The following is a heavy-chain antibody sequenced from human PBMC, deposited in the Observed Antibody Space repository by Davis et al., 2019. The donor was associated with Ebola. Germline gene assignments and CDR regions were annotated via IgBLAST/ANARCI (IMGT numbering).Heavy chain of an antibody. D-gene: IGHD2-2*01. J-gene: IGHJ6*04. Sequence: AASVKVSCKASGYTFTSYGISWVRQAPGQGLEWMGIINPSGGSTSYAQKFQGRVTMTRDTSTSTVYMALSSLRSEDTAVYYCAREGQGYCSSTSCPSYGMDVWGKGTTVTVSS. CDR2: INPSGGST. CDR1: GYTFTSYG. V-gene: IGHV1-46*01. CDR3: AREGQGYCSSTSCPSYGMDV.